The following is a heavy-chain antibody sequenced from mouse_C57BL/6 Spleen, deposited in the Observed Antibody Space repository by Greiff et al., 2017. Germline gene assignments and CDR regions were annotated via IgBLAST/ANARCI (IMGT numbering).Heavy chain of an antibody. Sequence: VQLQQPGAELVRPGSSVKLSCKASGYTFTSYWMDWVKQRPGQGLEWIGNIYPSDSETHYNQKFKDKATLTVDKSSSTAYMQLSSLTSEDSAVYYCARSGDYGNSFDYWGQGTTLTVSS. D-gene: IGHD2-1*01. CDR1: GYTFTSYW. CDR3: ARSGDYGNSFDY. CDR2: IYPSDSET. J-gene: IGHJ2*01. V-gene: IGHV1-61*01.